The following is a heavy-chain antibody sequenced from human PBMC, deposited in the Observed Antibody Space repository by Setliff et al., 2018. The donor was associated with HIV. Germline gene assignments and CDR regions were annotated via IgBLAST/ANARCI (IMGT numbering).Heavy chain of an antibody. D-gene: IGHD3-22*01. V-gene: IGHV4-38-2*02. J-gene: IGHJ4*02. Sequence: SETLSLTCSVSGYSINNGYYWGWIRQPPGKGLEWVATIYQTGHTYYSPSLKSRVTVSMDMSRNQFSVKLNSATAADTAVYYCARQAWHYDRDGYFIDYWGQGMLVTVSS. CDR2: IYQTGHT. CDR1: GYSINNGYY. CDR3: ARQAWHYDRDGYFIDY.